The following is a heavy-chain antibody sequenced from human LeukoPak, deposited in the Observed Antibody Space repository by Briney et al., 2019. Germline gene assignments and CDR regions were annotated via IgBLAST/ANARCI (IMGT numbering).Heavy chain of an antibody. CDR3: ARVATTTNPPQRPFDY. J-gene: IGHJ4*02. CDR1: GYSINSGYC. Sequence: PSETLSLTCAVSGYSINSGYCLGWIRQPPGKGLEWIGSIYHSGSTYYNPSLKSRVTISVDTSKNQFSLKLSSVTAADTAVYYCARVATTTNPPQRPFDYWGQGTLVTVSS. V-gene: IGHV4-38-2*01. CDR2: IYHSGST. D-gene: IGHD5-12*01.